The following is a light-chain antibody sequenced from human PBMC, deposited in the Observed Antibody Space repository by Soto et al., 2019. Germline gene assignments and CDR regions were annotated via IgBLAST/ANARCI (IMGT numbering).Light chain of an antibody. CDR2: GAS. CDR3: QEYNDWRPIT. Sequence: RVMTQSPATLSVSPGGGATLSCRASQSISTKLAWYQQKPGQAPRLLIYGASTRAPGIPVRFSGSGSGTEFTLTITSLQSEDFAVYYCQEYNDWRPITFGGGTKVDIK. V-gene: IGKV3-15*01. CDR1: QSISTK. J-gene: IGKJ4*01.